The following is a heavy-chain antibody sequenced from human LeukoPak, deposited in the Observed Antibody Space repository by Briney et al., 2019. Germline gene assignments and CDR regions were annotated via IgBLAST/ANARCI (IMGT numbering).Heavy chain of an antibody. D-gene: IGHD3-22*01. V-gene: IGHV4-39*01. Sequence: PSETLSLTCSVSGDSVSRSDSYWDWIRQPPGKGLEWIGTIYYSGRTYYSPSLKSRVTMSVDPSNNQFSLNLRSVAAADTAVYYCARRRYYDGSGYLEWGQGTLLSVSS. CDR2: IYYSGRT. CDR1: GDSVSRSDSY. J-gene: IGHJ1*01. CDR3: ARRRYYDGSGYLE.